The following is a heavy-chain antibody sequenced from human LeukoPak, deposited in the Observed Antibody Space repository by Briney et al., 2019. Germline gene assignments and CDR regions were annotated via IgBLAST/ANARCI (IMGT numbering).Heavy chain of an antibody. CDR3: ARVVWDYDSSGYYFDY. J-gene: IGHJ4*02. Sequence: GGSLRLSCAVSGFTVTNDYMNWVRQAPGKGLEWVSVIYSGGRTYYADSVRGRFTISRDNSKNTLYLQMNSLRAEDTAVYYCARVVWDYDSSGYYFDYWGQGTLVTVSS. CDR2: IYSGGRT. V-gene: IGHV3-53*01. CDR1: GFTVTNDY. D-gene: IGHD3-22*01.